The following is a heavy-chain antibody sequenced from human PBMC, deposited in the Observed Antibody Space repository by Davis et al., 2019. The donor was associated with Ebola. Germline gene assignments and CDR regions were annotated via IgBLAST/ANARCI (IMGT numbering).Heavy chain of an antibody. D-gene: IGHD3-10*01. Sequence: GGSLRLSCAASGFTFSSYAMHWVRQAPGKGLEWVAVISYDGSNKYYADSVKGRFTISRDNSKNTLYLQMNSLRAEDTAVYYCAKDGRVRGSMGYWGQGTLVTVSS. CDR1: GFTFSSYA. CDR3: AKDGRVRGSMGY. CDR2: ISYDGSNK. J-gene: IGHJ4*02. V-gene: IGHV3-30*04.